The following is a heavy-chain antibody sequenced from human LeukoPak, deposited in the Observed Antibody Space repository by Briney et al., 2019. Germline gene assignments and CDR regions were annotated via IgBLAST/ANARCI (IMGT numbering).Heavy chain of an antibody. Sequence: GGSLRLSCAASGFTFSSYGMHWVRQAPGKGLKWVAVISYDGSNKYYADSVKGRFTISRDNSKNTLYLQMNSLRAEDTAVYYCAKDGAAATTANYWGQGTLVTVSS. J-gene: IGHJ4*02. V-gene: IGHV3-30*18. D-gene: IGHD6-13*01. CDR1: GFTFSSYG. CDR2: ISYDGSNK. CDR3: AKDGAAATTANY.